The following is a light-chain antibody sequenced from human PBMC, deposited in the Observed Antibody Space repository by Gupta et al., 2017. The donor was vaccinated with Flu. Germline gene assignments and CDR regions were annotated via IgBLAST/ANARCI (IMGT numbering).Light chain of an antibody. CDR2: GNN. CDR3: QAWDYSDDDRV. V-gene: IGLV3-21*02. CDR1: DIGSKS. Sequence: GQTATITGGGNDIGSKSVHWYRQQPGTAPVLVVFGNNGRPSGIPERISASTSGNTATLSLTSVEAGDEADYYCQAWDYSDDDRVFGPGTKLAVL. J-gene: IGLJ1*01.